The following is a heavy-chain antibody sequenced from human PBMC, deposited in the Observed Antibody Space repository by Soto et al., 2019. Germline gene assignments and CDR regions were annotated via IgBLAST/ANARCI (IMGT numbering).Heavy chain of an antibody. CDR3: ASLTADTVSFDY. J-gene: IGHJ4*02. CDR1: GGSINSYY. V-gene: IGHV4-59*01. Sequence: QVQLQESGPGLVKPSETLSLTCTVSGGSINSYYWSWIRQPPGKGLEWIGYIYYSGSTNYNPSLKSRVTISIDTSKNQFSLKLSSVTAADTAVYYCASLTADTVSFDYWGQGTLVTVSS. CDR2: IYYSGST. D-gene: IGHD4-4*01.